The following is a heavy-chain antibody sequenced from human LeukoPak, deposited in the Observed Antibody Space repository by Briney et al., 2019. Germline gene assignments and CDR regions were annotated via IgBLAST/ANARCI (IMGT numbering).Heavy chain of an antibody. Sequence: GGSLRLSCAASGFTFSSYEMNWVRQAPGKGLEWVSYISGSGSIIYYADSVKGRFTISRDNAKNSLYLQMNSLRAEDTAVYYCARGSITIFGVVTLWGQGTLVTVSS. V-gene: IGHV3-48*03. CDR3: ARGSITIFGVVTL. D-gene: IGHD3-3*01. CDR1: GFTFSSYE. CDR2: ISGSGSII. J-gene: IGHJ4*02.